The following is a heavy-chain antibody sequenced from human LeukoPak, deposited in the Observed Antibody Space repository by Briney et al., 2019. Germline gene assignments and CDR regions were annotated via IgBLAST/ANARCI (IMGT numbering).Heavy chain of an antibody. CDR2: IKQDGSEK. CDR3: ARDCVENHPYYYYYYMDV. Sequence: GGSLRLSCAAAGFTLSTYWISWVRQAPGKWLEWVANIKQDGSEKYYVESVKRRFTTSRDNAKNSLYLQMNSLRAEDTAVYYCARDCVENHPYYYYYYMDVWGKGTTVTVSS. V-gene: IGHV3-7*01. CDR1: GFTLSTYW. D-gene: IGHD1-14*01. J-gene: IGHJ6*03.